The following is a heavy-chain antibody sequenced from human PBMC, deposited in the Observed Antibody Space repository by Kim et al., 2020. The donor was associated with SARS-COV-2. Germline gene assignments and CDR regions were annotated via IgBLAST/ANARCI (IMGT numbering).Heavy chain of an antibody. CDR1: GDSVSSNSAG. CDR2: TYYRSKWYN. J-gene: IGHJ4*02. V-gene: IGHV6-1*01. D-gene: IGHD2-15*01. CDR3: ARDLNSCSGGYCNSEGFYY. Sequence: SQTLSLTCAISGDSVSSNSAGWNWIRQSPSRGLEWLGRTYYRSKWYNDYAGSVKSRITINPDTSKNQFSLLLNSVTPEETAVYYCARDLNSCSGGYCNSEGFYYWGQGTPVTVSS.